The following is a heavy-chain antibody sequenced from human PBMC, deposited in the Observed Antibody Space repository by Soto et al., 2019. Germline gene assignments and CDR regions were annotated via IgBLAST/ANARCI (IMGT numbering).Heavy chain of an antibody. CDR1: GGTFSSYA. Sequence: ASVKVSCKASGGTFSSYAISWVRQAPGQGLEWMGGIIPIFGTANYAQKFQGRVTITADESTSTAYMELSSLRSEDTAVYYCASQPGYYDSSGYYSLHTFDYWGQGTLVTVSS. J-gene: IGHJ4*02. V-gene: IGHV1-69*13. CDR2: IIPIFGTA. CDR3: ASQPGYYDSSGYYSLHTFDY. D-gene: IGHD3-22*01.